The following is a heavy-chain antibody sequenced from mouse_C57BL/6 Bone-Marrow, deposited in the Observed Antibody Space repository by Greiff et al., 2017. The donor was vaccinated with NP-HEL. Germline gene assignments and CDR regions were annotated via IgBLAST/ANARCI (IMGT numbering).Heavy chain of an antibody. V-gene: IGHV1-52*01. CDR1: GYTFTSYW. CDR3: ASASMGFDY. J-gene: IGHJ2*01. Sequence: QVHVKQPGAELVRPGSSVKLSCKASGYTFTSYWMHWVKQRPIQGLEWIGNIDPSDSETHYNQKFKDKATLTVDKSSSTAYMQLSSLTSEDSAVYYCASASMGFDYWGQGTTLTVSS. CDR2: IDPSDSET. D-gene: IGHD1-1*02.